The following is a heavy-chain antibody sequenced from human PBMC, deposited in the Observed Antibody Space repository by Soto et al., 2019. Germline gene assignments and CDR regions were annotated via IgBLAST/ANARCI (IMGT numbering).Heavy chain of an antibody. V-gene: IGHV5-10-1*01. J-gene: IGHJ5*02. CDR1: GYSFTSYW. CDR2: IDPSDSYT. D-gene: IGHD3-16*01. Sequence: ASLKISCKGSGYSFTSYWISWVRQMPGKGLEWMGRIDPSDSYTNYSPSFQGHVTISRDNAHNSLYLQMSGLRAEDTALYYCARDMYTNYVNYFDLWGQGTLVTASS. CDR3: ARDMYTNYVNYFDL.